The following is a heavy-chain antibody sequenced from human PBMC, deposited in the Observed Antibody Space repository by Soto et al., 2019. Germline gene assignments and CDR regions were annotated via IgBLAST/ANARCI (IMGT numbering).Heavy chain of an antibody. D-gene: IGHD1-26*01. CDR1: AVTFTGFG. Sequence: PGGSLRLSCAASAVTFTGFGMHWVRQAPGKGLEWVAVIRFDGSNTYYADSVKGRFTISRDNPKNMLYLQMYYCARDGVGTTTYFGYFDSWGLGTLVTVS. J-gene: IGHJ4*02. CDR2: IRFDGSNT. V-gene: IGHV3-30*02. CDR3: FGYFDS.